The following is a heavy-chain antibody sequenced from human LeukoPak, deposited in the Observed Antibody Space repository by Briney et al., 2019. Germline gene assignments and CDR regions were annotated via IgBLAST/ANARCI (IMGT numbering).Heavy chain of an antibody. J-gene: IGHJ6*02. Sequence: RGSLRLSCAASGFTFSSYVIHWVRQAPGKGLEWVAVITNGGSNKYYEDSVKGRFTISRDNSKSTLYLQMNSLRAEDTAVYYCARQAAAAGTINYYYGMDVWGQGTTVTVSS. V-gene: IGHV3-30-3*01. D-gene: IGHD6-13*01. CDR2: ITNGGSNK. CDR1: GFTFSSYV. CDR3: ARQAAAAGTINYYYGMDV.